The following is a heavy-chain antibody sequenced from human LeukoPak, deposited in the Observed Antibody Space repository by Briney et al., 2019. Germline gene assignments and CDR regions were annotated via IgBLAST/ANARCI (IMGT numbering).Heavy chain of an antibody. V-gene: IGHV4-34*01. CDR3: ARETGYSSSWYPFDY. Sequence: SETLSLTCAVYGGAFSGYYWSWIRQPPGKGLEWIGEINHSGSTNYNPSLKSRVTISVDTSKNQFSLKLSSVTAADTAVYYCARETGYSSSWYPFDYWGQGTLVTVSS. D-gene: IGHD6-13*01. CDR2: INHSGST. J-gene: IGHJ4*02. CDR1: GGAFSGYY.